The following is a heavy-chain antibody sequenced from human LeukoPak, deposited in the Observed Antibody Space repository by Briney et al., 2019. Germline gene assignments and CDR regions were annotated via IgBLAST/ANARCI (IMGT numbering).Heavy chain of an antibody. D-gene: IGHD3-10*01. CDR2: IYHSGIT. Sequence: KPSGTLSLTCAVSGGSISSSNWWSWVRQPPGKGLEWIGEIYHSGITYYNPSLKSRVTVSVDTSKNQFSLKLSSVTAADSAVYYCARYGSGSYASDWFDPWGQGTLVTVSS. V-gene: IGHV4-4*02. CDR1: GGSISSSNW. CDR3: ARYGSGSYASDWFDP. J-gene: IGHJ5*02.